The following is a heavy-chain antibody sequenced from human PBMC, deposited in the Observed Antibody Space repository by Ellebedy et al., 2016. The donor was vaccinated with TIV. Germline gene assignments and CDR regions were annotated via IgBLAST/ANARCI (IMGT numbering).Heavy chain of an antibody. D-gene: IGHD2-15*01. Sequence: ASVKVSXKASRYTFTSYYMHWVRQAPGQGLEWMGIINPSGGSTSYAQKFQGRVTMTRDTSTSTVYMELSSLRSEDTAVYYCARDRPCSGGSCYFDYWGQGTLVTVSS. J-gene: IGHJ4*02. V-gene: IGHV1-46*01. CDR2: INPSGGST. CDR3: ARDRPCSGGSCYFDY. CDR1: RYTFTSYY.